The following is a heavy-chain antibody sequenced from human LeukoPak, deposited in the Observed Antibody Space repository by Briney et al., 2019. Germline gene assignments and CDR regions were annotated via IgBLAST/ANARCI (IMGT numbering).Heavy chain of an antibody. V-gene: IGHV1-8*01. CDR1: GYTLTSYD. J-gene: IGHJ4*02. CDR2: MNPNSGNT. CDR3: ASSSSGGGEFDY. D-gene: IGHD3-16*01. Sequence: ASVKVSCKASGYTLTSYDINWVRQATGQGLEWMGWMNPNSGNTGYAQKFQGRVTMTRNTSISTAYMELSSLRSEDTAVYYCASSSSGGGEFDYWGQGTLVTVSS.